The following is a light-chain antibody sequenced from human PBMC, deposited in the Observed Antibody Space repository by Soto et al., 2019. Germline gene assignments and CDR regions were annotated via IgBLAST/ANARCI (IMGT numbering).Light chain of an antibody. CDR1: QDINKY. CDR2: ATS. V-gene: IGKV1-39*01. CDR3: QQSYSSPYT. Sequence: DIQMTQSPSSLSAAVGDSVTITCRARQDINKYLNWYHQTPGKAPKLLVFATSTLHNGVPSRFSGSSSGTDFSLTITSLQPEDFATDYCQQSYSSPYTFVQGTKLEIK. J-gene: IGKJ2*01.